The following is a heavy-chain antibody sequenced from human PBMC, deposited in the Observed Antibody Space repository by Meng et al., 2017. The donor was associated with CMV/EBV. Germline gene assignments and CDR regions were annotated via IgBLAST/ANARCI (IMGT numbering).Heavy chain of an antibody. CDR1: GGSISSGDFY. CDR3: AREEVSGRRFDY. Sequence: LRLSCTVSGGSISSGDFYWTWIRQPPGKGLEWIGYIFYSGSTYYNPSLKSRVTISVDTSKNQFSLNLSSVTAADTAVYYCAREEVSGRRFDYWGRGTLVTVSS. D-gene: IGHD5/OR15-5a*01. V-gene: IGHV4-30-4*08. CDR2: IFYSGST. J-gene: IGHJ4*01.